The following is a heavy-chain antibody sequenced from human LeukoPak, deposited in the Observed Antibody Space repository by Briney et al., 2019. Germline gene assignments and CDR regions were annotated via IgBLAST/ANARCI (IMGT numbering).Heavy chain of an antibody. CDR2: IFYTGST. CDR3: TRTYSSSSIDY. CDR1: GGSISTYY. Sequence: SETLSLTCTVSGGSISTYYWSWIRQPPGKGLEWLGYIFYTGSTNYNPSLKSRVTMSIDTSKNQFSLQLSSVTAADTAVYYCTRTYSSSSIDYWGQGAMVTVSS. V-gene: IGHV4-59*01. D-gene: IGHD6-6*01. J-gene: IGHJ4*02.